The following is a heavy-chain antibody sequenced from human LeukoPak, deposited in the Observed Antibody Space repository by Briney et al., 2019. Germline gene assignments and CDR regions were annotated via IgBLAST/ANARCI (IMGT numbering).Heavy chain of an antibody. D-gene: IGHD5-12*01. CDR2: IKSKIGGETT. J-gene: IGHJ4*02. V-gene: IGHV3-15*01. Sequence: GGSLRLSCTASGFTFSNTWMSWVRQASGEGLEWVGRIKSKIGGETTDYAAPVKGRFTISRDDSKYTVYLQMNSLKTEDTAVYYCATHIVAASLGNWGQGILVTVSS. CDR1: GFTFSNTW. CDR3: ATHIVAASLGN.